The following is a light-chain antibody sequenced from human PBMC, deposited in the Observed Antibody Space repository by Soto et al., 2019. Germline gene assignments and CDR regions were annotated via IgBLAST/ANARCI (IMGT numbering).Light chain of an antibody. CDR2: VTS. Sequence: IQLTQSPSSLSASVGDRVTITCRASQGLSSYLAWYQQKPGKAPELLIYVTSTLQSGVPSRFSGSGSVTDFTLTISSLQPEDFATYYCQQHNSYPLTFGGGTKVEIK. CDR1: QGLSSY. J-gene: IGKJ4*01. CDR3: QQHNSYPLT. V-gene: IGKV1-9*01.